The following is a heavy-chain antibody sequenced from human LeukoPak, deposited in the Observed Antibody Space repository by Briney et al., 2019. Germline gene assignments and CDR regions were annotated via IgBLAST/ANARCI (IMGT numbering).Heavy chain of an antibody. CDR3: ARSDSSGYKFDY. Sequence: KPSETLSLTCAVYGGSFSGYYWSWIRQPPGKGLERIGEINHSGSTNYNPSLKSRVTISVDTSKNQFSLKLSSVTAADTAVYYCARSDSSGYKFDYWGQGTLVTVSS. V-gene: IGHV4-34*01. J-gene: IGHJ4*02. D-gene: IGHD3-22*01. CDR1: GGSFSGYY. CDR2: INHSGST.